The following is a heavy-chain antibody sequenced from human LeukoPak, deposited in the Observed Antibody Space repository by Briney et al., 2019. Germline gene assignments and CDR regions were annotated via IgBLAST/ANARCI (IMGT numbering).Heavy chain of an antibody. Sequence: SGGSLRLSCAASGFTFDDYAMHWVRQAPGKGLEWVSGISWNSGSIGYADSVKGRFTISRDNAKNSLYLQMNSLRAEDTALYYCAKDMGPRYSYGSFFDYWGQGTLVTVSS. D-gene: IGHD5-18*01. J-gene: IGHJ4*02. CDR1: GFTFDDYA. CDR2: ISWNSGSI. CDR3: AKDMGPRYSYGSFFDY. V-gene: IGHV3-9*01.